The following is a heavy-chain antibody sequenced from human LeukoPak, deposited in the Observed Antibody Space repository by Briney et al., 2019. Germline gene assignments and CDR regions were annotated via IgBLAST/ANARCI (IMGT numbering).Heavy chain of an antibody. Sequence: GGSLRLSCAASGFTVSSNYMSWVRQAPGKGLEWVSVIYSGGSTYYADSVKGRFTISRDNSKNTLYLQMNSLRAEDTAVYYCAREISSGYSCGPTVDDAFDIWGQGTMVTVSS. D-gene: IGHD5-18*01. J-gene: IGHJ3*02. CDR3: AREISSGYSCGPTVDDAFDI. CDR1: GFTVSSNY. V-gene: IGHV3-53*01. CDR2: IYSGGST.